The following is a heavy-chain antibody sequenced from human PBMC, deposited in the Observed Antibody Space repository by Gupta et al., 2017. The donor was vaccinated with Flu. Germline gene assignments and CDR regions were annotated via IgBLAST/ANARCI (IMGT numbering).Heavy chain of an antibody. Sequence: NFMSWVRQAPGKGLEWVSVLRRDGSIVYAAAVKGRFTTSRDSSKNALDLQMNSRRDEDTAVYFCGKERQGTDGYNHAYDIWGQGTMVTVSS. D-gene: IGHD2-21*01. V-gene: IGHV3-53*01. CDR3: GKERQGTDGYNHAYDI. CDR2: LRRDGSI. CDR1: NF. J-gene: IGHJ3*02.